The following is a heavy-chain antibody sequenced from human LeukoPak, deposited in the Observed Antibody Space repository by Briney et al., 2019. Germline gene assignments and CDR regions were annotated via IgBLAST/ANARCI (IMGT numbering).Heavy chain of an antibody. CDR1: GFTFSSYA. Sequence: GGSLRLSCAASGFTFSSYAMSWVRQAPGKGLEWVSAISGSGGSTYYADSVKGRFTISRDNSKNTLYLQMNSLRAEDTAVYYCANGPCSSTSCHHQYWGQGTLVTVSS. CDR2: ISGSGGST. V-gene: IGHV3-23*01. CDR3: ANGPCSSTSCHHQY. D-gene: IGHD2-2*01. J-gene: IGHJ4*02.